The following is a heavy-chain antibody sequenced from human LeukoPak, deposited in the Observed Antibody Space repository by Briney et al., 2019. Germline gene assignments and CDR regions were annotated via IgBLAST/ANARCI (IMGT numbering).Heavy chain of an antibody. J-gene: IGHJ3*02. Sequence: SETLSLTCTVSGGSISSGGYYWSWVRQHPGKGLEWIGYIYYSGSTYYNPSLKSRVTISVDTSKNQFSLKLSSVTAADTAVYYCARGRRSPYAFDIWGQGTMVTVSS. CDR2: IYYSGST. CDR1: GGSISSGGYY. CDR3: ARGRRSPYAFDI. V-gene: IGHV4-31*03.